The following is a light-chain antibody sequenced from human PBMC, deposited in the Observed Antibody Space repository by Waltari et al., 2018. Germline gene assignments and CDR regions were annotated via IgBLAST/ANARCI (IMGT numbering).Light chain of an antibody. Sequence: QRLRTDNVYLCLDRLLKTSGLLAPRLIYAGSNGASGCAGRLRGSGAGTDFTLQITRVEAEDVGVYYCMQFLRTLWTFGQGTKVEIK. CDR2: AGS. CDR3: MQFLRTLWT. J-gene: IGKJ1*01. CDR1: QRLRTDNVYLC. V-gene: IGKV2-28*01.